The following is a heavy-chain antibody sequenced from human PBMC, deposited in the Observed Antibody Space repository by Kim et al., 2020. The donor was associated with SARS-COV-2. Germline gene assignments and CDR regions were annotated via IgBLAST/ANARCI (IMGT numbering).Heavy chain of an antibody. V-gene: IGHV3-23*01. J-gene: IGHJ4*02. CDR3: VRRDCSGGTCYFFDY. Sequence: DAVKGRLTISRNNPKNTVDLQMSSLRGEDTAIYYCVRRDCSGGTCYFFDYWGQGTLVTVSS. D-gene: IGHD2-15*01.